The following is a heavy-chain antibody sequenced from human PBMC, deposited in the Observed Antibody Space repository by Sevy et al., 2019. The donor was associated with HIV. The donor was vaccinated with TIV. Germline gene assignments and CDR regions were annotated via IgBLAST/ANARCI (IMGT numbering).Heavy chain of an antibody. J-gene: IGHJ3*02. CDR1: GGSISSGGYY. Sequence: SETLSLTCTVSGGSISSGGYYWSWIRQHPGKGLEWIGYIYYSGSTNYNPSLRSRFTISVDTSKNQFSLKLSSVTAADTAVYYCARGPVVAGMTVGSAFDIWGQGTMVTVSS. V-gene: IGHV4-31*03. CDR3: ARGPVVAGMTVGSAFDI. D-gene: IGHD6-19*01. CDR2: IYYSGST.